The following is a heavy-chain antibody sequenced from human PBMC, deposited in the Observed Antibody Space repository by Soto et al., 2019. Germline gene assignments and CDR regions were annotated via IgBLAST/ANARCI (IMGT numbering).Heavy chain of an antibody. CDR3: ARLQPDTSGYYFEH. CDR2: IFHVGST. J-gene: IGHJ4*02. CDR1: GGSISTNQW. V-gene: IGHV4-4*02. Sequence: QVHLQESGPGLVKPSGTLSLTCAVSGGSISTNQWWNWVRQAPGKGLEWIGEIFHVGSTNYNPSLKSRVIISVDKSKNQFSLNLSSVTAADTAVYYCARLQPDTSGYYFEHWGQGALVTVSS. D-gene: IGHD3-3*01.